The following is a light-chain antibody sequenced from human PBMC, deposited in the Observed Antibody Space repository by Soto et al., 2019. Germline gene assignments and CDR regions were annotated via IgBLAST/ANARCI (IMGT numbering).Light chain of an antibody. CDR1: QSVTNK. V-gene: IGKV3-15*01. J-gene: IGKJ2*01. Sequence: EIVLTQSPATLSVSPGERATLSCRASQSVTNKLAWYQQKPGQAPGLLIYGASTRATGVPARFSGSGSGTEFTLTISSLQSEDFAVYYCQHYSDWPPYTFGQGTKLEIK. CDR2: GAS. CDR3: QHYSDWPPYT.